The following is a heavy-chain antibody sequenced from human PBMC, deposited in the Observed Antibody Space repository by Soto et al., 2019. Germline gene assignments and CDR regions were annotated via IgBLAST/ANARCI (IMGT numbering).Heavy chain of an antibody. V-gene: IGHV4-39*01. CDR1: GGSISSFTYY. J-gene: IGHJ5*02. CDR3: ARREIHYGSLGWFDP. Sequence: SETLSLTCSVSGGSISSFTYYWGWIRQPPGKGLEWIGTVYYNESTYYNPSLKSRVTITVDTAKNQFSLNLSSVTAADTAMYFCARREIHYGSLGWFDPWGPETLVPVFS. D-gene: IGHD3-10*01. CDR2: VYYNEST.